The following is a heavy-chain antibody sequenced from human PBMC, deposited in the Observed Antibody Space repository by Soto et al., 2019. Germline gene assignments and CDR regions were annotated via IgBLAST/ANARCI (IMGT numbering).Heavy chain of an antibody. D-gene: IGHD5-12*01. CDR1: GGSISSYY. CDR2: IYYSGST. V-gene: IGHV4-59*08. Sequence: SETLSLTCTVSGGSISSYYWSWIRQPPGKGLEWIGYIYYSGSTNYNPSLKSRVTISVDTSKNQFSLKLSSVTAADTAVYYCARLGYSGYDRLAFDYWGQGTLVTVS. CDR3: ARLGYSGYDRLAFDY. J-gene: IGHJ4*02.